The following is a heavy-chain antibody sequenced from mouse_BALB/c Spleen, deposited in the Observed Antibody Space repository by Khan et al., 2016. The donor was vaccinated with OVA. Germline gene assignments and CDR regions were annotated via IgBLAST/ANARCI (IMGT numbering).Heavy chain of an antibody. CDR2: IDPANGNT. Sequence: EVQLKQSGAELVKPGASVKLSCTASGYNIKDNYMHWVKQRPEQGLEWIGRIDPANGNTEYDPKFQGKATITADTPSNTAYLQLSSLTSEDTAVYYCARWPRGYWGQGTTLTVSS. V-gene: IGHV14-3*02. CDR1: GYNIKDNY. CDR3: ARWPRGY. J-gene: IGHJ2*01.